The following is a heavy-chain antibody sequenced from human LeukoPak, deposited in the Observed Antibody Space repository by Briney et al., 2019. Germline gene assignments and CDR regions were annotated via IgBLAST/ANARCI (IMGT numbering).Heavy chain of an antibody. CDR1: GFTFDDYA. CDR3: AKAELAGAFDI. V-gene: IGHV3-9*01. Sequence: GRSLRLSCAASGFTFDDYAMHWVRQAPGKGLEWVSGISWNSGSIGYADSVKGRFTISRDNAKNSLYLQMNSLRAEDTALYYCAKAELAGAFDIRGQGTMVTVSS. J-gene: IGHJ3*02. D-gene: IGHD1-7*01. CDR2: ISWNSGSI.